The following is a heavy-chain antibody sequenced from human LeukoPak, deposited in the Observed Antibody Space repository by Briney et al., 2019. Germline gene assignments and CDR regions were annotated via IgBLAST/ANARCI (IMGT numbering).Heavy chain of an antibody. D-gene: IGHD2-2*02. J-gene: IGHJ4*02. CDR1: GFTFSSYD. V-gene: IGHV3-13*01. CDR3: VREGRCCSTAICEFDY. CDR2: IDTADDT. Sequence: PGGSLRLSCATSGFTFSSYDMHWVRQATGKGLEWDSAIDTADDTYYPDSVKGRFTVSRENAKNSFYLQMNSLRAGDTAVYYCVREGRCCSTAICEFDYWGQGTLVTVSS.